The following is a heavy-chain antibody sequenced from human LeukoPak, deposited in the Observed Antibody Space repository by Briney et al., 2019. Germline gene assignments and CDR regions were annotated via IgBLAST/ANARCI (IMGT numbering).Heavy chain of an antibody. Sequence: GGSLRLSCAASGFTLSDYYVSWIRQAPGKGLEWVAFISNSGFTTYYSDSVKGRFTVSRDNAKDSVSLQMNSLRADDTAVYYCAKTQGYYDAWGQGALVTVSS. CDR3: AKTQGYYDA. V-gene: IGHV3-11*01. J-gene: IGHJ5*02. CDR1: GFTLSDYY. CDR2: ISNSGFTT. D-gene: IGHD2-15*01.